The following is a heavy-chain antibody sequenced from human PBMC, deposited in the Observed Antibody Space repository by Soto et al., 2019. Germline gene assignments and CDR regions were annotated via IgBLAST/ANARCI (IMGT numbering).Heavy chain of an antibody. Sequence: GESLKISCKGSGYTFTNYWIGWVPQMPGKVPEWMGIVYPGDSDTKYNPSFQGQVTISADKSITTTYLQWCSLKASDTAISYCAASIFYSGMDVGGQGXTVTVSS. V-gene: IGHV5-51*01. CDR2: VYPGDSDT. CDR1: GYTFTNYW. CDR3: AASIFYSGMDV. J-gene: IGHJ6*02.